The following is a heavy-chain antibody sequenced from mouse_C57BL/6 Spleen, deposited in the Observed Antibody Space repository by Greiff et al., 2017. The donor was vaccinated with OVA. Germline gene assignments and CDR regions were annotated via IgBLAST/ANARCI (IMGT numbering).Heavy chain of an antibody. CDR3: ARSITTDWFAY. V-gene: IGHV1-4*01. CDR1: GYTFTSYT. J-gene: IGHJ3*01. D-gene: IGHD1-2*01. CDR2: INPSSGYT. Sequence: VQGVESGAELARPGASVKMSCKASGYTFTSYTMHWVKQRPGQGLEWIGYINPSSGYTKYNQKFKDKAPLTANKSSSTAYMQLSSLTSEDSAVYYCARSITTDWFAYWGQGTLVTVSA.